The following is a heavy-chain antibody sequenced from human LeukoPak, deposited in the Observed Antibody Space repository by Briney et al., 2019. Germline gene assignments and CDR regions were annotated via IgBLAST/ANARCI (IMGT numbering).Heavy chain of an antibody. J-gene: IGHJ4*02. Sequence: PGGSLRLSCTASGFTFSSYSMNWVRQAPGKGLEWISCISGSNGTIFYADSVRGRFTISRDNAKNSLYLQMNGLSAEDTAVYYCTRPLSPAGWGQGTLVTVSS. D-gene: IGHD2/OR15-2a*01. CDR2: ISGSNGTI. V-gene: IGHV3-48*04. CDR3: TRPLSPAG. CDR1: GFTFSSYS.